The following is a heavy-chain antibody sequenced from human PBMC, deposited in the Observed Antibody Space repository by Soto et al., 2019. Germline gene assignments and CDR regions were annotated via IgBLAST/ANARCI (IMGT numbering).Heavy chain of an antibody. D-gene: IGHD5-18*01. CDR1: GFTVSSNY. V-gene: IGHV3-53*01. CDR3: EREGGVYGYHFDY. J-gene: IGHJ4*02. Sequence: GGSLRLSCAASGFTVSSNYMSWVRQAPGKGLEWVSVIYSGGSTYYADSVKGRFTISRDNSKNTLYLQMNRLRAEDTDVYYCEREGGVYGYHFDYWGQGTLVTVSS. CDR2: IYSGGST.